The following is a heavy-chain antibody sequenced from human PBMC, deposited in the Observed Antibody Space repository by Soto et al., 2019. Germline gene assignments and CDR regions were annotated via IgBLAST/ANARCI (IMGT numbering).Heavy chain of an antibody. J-gene: IGHJ6*02. CDR2: INYDGYS. Sequence: QVQLQESGPGLVKPSETLSLTCTVSGGSITNYYCSWFRQPPGNGLEWLGYINYDGYSAYNLSLKRRVTLSMDASKTQFSLMLESVTATATAVYYCARHGFGPLHGLVDVWGPGTTVIVSS. D-gene: IGHD3-10*01. CDR1: GGSITNYY. V-gene: IGHV4-59*08. CDR3: ARHGFGPLHGLVDV.